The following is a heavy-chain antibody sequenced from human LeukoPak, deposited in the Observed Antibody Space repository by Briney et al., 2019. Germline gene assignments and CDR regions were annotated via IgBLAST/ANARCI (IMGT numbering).Heavy chain of an antibody. V-gene: IGHV1-69*13. CDR1: GGTFISYA. CDR2: IIPIFGTA. Sequence: GASVKVSCKASGGTFISYAISWVRQAPGQGLEWMGGIIPIFGTAHYAQKFQGRVTITADESTSTAYMELSSLRSEDTAVYYCARGEDGYNFDYWGQGTLVTVYS. CDR3: ARGEDGYNFDY. J-gene: IGHJ4*02. D-gene: IGHD5-24*01.